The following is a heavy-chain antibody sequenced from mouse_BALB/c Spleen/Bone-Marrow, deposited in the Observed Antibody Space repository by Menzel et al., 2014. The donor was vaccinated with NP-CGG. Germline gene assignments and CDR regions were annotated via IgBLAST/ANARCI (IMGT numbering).Heavy chain of an antibody. CDR2: IDPASGNT. CDR3: ARGDYYGGSFFAY. CDR1: GFNIKDTY. D-gene: IGHD1-1*01. Sequence: VQLQQSGADLVKPGASVKLSCTASGFNIKDTYMHWVKQRPEQGLEWIGRIDPASGNTKYDPKFQGKATITADTSSNTAYLQLSSLTSEDTAVYYCARGDYYGGSFFAYWGQGTLVTVSA. J-gene: IGHJ3*01. V-gene: IGHV14-3*02.